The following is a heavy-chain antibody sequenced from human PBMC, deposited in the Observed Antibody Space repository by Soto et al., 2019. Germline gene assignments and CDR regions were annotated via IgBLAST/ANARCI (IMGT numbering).Heavy chain of an antibody. CDR1: GDTFTSYD. D-gene: IGHD3-22*01. CDR2: IIPILDIP. Sequence: SVKVSCKASGDTFTSYDINWVRQAPGQGLEWMGRIIPILDIPNYAQNFQGRVTITADKSTSTAYMELSSLRSDDTAVYYCARAPHYYDSSGYDYWGQGTLVTVSS. CDR3: ARAPHYYDSSGYDY. V-gene: IGHV1-69*04. J-gene: IGHJ4*02.